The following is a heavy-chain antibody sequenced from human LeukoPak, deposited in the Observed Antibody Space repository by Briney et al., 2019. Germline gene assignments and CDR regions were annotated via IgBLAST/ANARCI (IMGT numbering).Heavy chain of an antibody. J-gene: IGHJ4*02. Sequence: VGSLRLSCAASGFTFYSYGMHWVRQAPGKGLEWVAVIWYDGSIKYYADSVKGRFTISKDNSKNTLDLQMNSLRAEDTAVYYCAKADEMNMDYWGQGTLVTVSS. CDR2: IWYDGSIK. CDR3: AKADEMNMDY. CDR1: GFTFYSYG. D-gene: IGHD2/OR15-2a*01. V-gene: IGHV3-33*06.